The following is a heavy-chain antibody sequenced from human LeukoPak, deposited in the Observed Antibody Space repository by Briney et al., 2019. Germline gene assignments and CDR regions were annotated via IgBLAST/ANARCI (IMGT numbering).Heavy chain of an antibody. V-gene: IGHV1-46*01. J-gene: IGHJ3*02. Sequence: ASVKVSCKASGYTFTSYYMHWVRQAPGQGLEWMGIINPSGGSTSYAQKFQGRVTMTRDTSTSTVYMELSSVTAADTAVYYCARDLGVSSGWYGAFDIWGQGTMVTVSS. CDR3: ARDLGVSSGWYGAFDI. CDR2: INPSGGST. D-gene: IGHD6-19*01. CDR1: GYTFTSYY.